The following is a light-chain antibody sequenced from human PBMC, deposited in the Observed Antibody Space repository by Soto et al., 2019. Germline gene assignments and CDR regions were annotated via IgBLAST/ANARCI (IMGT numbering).Light chain of an antibody. Sequence: DIQLTQSPSFLSASVGDRVTITCRASQGIACFLAWYQQKPEKAPKLLIYTASTLQSGVPSRFSGSGSGTEFTLTIISLQPEDFATYYCQQFKSYPFTFGPGTKVDIK. CDR1: QGIACF. V-gene: IGKV1-9*01. CDR3: QQFKSYPFT. J-gene: IGKJ3*01. CDR2: TAS.